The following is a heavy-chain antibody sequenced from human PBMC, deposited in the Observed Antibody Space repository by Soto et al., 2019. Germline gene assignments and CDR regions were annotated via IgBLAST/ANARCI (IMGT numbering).Heavy chain of an antibody. J-gene: IGHJ6*02. Sequence: EVQLVESGGGLVQPGGSLRLSCAASEFTFNNYWMHWVRQVPGKGLEWVSRINTDGSTTNYADSVMGRFTISRDNADNPVYLQMNSLRAGDTAVYYCARGIYLKYGLDVWGQGATVTVSS. CDR1: EFTFNNYW. D-gene: IGHD3-16*02. CDR3: ARGIYLKYGLDV. CDR2: INTDGSTT. V-gene: IGHV3-74*01.